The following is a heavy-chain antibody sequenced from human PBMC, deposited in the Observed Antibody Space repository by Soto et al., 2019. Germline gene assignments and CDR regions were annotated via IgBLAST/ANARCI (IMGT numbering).Heavy chain of an antibody. J-gene: IGHJ6*02. Sequence: TXSLTCAVSGGSISSGGYSWSWIRQPPGKGLEWIGYIYHSGSTYYNPSLKSRVTISIDTSKNQFSLKLSSVTAADTAFYXXXXXXXLXXGGNSDYYSTMDVWGQGTTVTVSS. D-gene: IGHD2-21*02. CDR3: XXXXXLXXGGNSDYYSTMDV. CDR1: GGSISSGGYS. V-gene: IGHV4-30-2*05. CDR2: IYHSGST.